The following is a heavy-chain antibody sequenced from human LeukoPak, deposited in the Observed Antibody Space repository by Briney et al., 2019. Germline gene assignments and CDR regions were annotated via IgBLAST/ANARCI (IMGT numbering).Heavy chain of an antibody. CDR3: AKDRAVWFGGLDY. J-gene: IGHJ4*02. CDR2: IGSSGSST. CDR1: GFTFGSYA. Sequence: GGSLRLSCAASGFTFGSYAMSWVRQAPGKGLEWVSGIGSSGSSTYYAESVKGRFTVSRDNSKNTVYLQMNSLRAEDTAVYFCAKDRAVWFGGLDYWGQGTLVTVSS. V-gene: IGHV3-23*01. D-gene: IGHD3-10*01.